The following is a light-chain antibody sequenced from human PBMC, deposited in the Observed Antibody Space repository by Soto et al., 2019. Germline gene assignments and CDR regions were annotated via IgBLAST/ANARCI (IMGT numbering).Light chain of an antibody. CDR1: QSVISW. J-gene: IGKJ4*01. Sequence: DIQMTQSPSTLSASVGDRVTISCRASQSVISWLAWYQQKPGKAPKVLIYEASNLKSGVPSRFSGSGSGTDFTLTISSLQPDDFATYYCQQYKSNPITFGGGTKVEI. CDR3: QQYKSNPIT. V-gene: IGKV1-5*03. CDR2: EAS.